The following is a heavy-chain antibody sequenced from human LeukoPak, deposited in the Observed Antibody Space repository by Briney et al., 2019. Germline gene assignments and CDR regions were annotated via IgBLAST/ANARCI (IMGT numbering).Heavy chain of an antibody. CDR3: AREYSSGWTSDY. CDR2: ISYDGSNK. D-gene: IGHD6-19*01. Sequence: PGGSLRLSCAASGFTFSSYYVHWVRQAPGKGLERVAIISYDGSNKYYADSVKDRFTISRDNSKNTLFLQMNSLRAEDTAVYYCAREYSSGWTSDYWGQGTLVTVSS. V-gene: IGHV3-30*03. J-gene: IGHJ4*02. CDR1: GFTFSSYY.